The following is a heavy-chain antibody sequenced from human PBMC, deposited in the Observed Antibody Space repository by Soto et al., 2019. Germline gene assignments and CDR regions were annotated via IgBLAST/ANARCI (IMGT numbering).Heavy chain of an antibody. J-gene: IGHJ6*02. CDR1: GFTFSSYA. Sequence: PGGSLRLSCAASGFTFSSYAMSWVRQAPGKGLEWVSAISGSGGSTYYADSVKGRFTISRDNSKNTLYLQMNSLRAEDTAVYYCAKDQEEGYGDYVFQNYGMDVWGQGTTVTVSS. V-gene: IGHV3-23*01. D-gene: IGHD4-17*01. CDR2: ISGSGGST. CDR3: AKDQEEGYGDYVFQNYGMDV.